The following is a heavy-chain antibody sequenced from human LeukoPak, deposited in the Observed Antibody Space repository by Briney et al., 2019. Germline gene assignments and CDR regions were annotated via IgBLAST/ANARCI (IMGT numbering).Heavy chain of an antibody. CDR3: ASQSTLAVPFDF. J-gene: IGHJ4*02. CDR1: GDSISSSIW. D-gene: IGHD1-1*01. Sequence: SGTLSFTCAVSGDSISSSIWWSWVRQSPAKGLEWIGEVYHTGTTNYNPSLKSRVAISVDKSKNQFSLRLSSVTAADTAVYYCASQSTLAVPFDFWGQGTLVTVSS. CDR2: VYHTGTT. V-gene: IGHV4-4*02.